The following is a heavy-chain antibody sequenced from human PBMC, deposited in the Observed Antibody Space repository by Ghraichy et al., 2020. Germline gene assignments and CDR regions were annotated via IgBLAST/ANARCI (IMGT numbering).Heavy chain of an antibody. Sequence: ASVKVSCKASGYTFTSYAMHWVRQAPGQRLEWMGWINAGSGNIKYSRKFQGRLTITGDTSASTAYMGLSSLGSEDTAVYYCARALKAAAGTGENYWGQGTLVTVSS. J-gene: IGHJ4*02. CDR3: ARALKAAAGTGENY. CDR2: INAGSGNI. V-gene: IGHV1-3*01. CDR1: GYTFTSYA. D-gene: IGHD6-13*01.